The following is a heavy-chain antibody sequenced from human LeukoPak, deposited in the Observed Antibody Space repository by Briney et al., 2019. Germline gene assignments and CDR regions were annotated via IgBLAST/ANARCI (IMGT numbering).Heavy chain of an antibody. V-gene: IGHV3-53*01. D-gene: IGHD6-13*01. CDR3: ARYRVAAAALWY. CDR1: GFTFSSYA. Sequence: PGGSLRLSCAASGFTFSSYAMSWVRQAPGKGLEWVSVIYSGGSTYYADSVKGRFTISRDNSKNTLYLQMNSLRAEDTAVYYCARYRVAAAALWYWGQGTLVTVSS. CDR2: IYSGGST. J-gene: IGHJ4*02.